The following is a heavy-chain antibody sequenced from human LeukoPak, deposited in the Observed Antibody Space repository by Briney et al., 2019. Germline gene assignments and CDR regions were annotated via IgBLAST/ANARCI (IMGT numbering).Heavy chain of an antibody. CDR3: ARVYYYYYMDV. Sequence: GGSLRLSCAASGFIFSSSWMHWVRQVPGTGPVWVSRISSDGTNTYYADSVKGRFSISRDNAKNTLYLQMNSLRAEDTAIYYCARVYYYYYMDVWGKGTTVTVSS. J-gene: IGHJ6*03. CDR2: ISSDGTNT. V-gene: IGHV3-74*01. CDR1: GFIFSSSW.